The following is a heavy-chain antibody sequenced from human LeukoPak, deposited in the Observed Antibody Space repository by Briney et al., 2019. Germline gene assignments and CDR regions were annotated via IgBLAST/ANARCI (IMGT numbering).Heavy chain of an antibody. CDR2: IYYSGST. CDR1: GGSISSYY. V-gene: IGHV4-59*08. D-gene: IGHD3-10*01. J-gene: IGHJ4*02. Sequence: SETLSLTCTVSGGSISSYYWSWIRQPPGKGLEWIGYIYYSGSTNYNPSLKSRVTISVDTSKNQFSLKLSSVTAADTAVYYCARSYDYGSGRSQPADYWAREPWSPSPQ. CDR3: ARSYDYGSGRSQPADY.